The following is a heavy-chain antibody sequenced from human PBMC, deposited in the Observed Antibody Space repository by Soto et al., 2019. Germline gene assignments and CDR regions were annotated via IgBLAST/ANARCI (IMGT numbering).Heavy chain of an antibody. CDR1: GFNFRNFE. CDR3: ARYGTRADW. V-gene: IGHV3-48*03. D-gene: IGHD3-9*01. Sequence: EVQLVESGGGLVQPGGSLRLSCAASGFNFRNFEMNWVRKAPGKGLEWVSYISSTGVTTYYAESVEGRFTISRDNAKSSLLLHLRSLRVEDTAIYYCARYGTRADWWGLGTQVTVAS. J-gene: IGHJ1*01. CDR2: ISSTGVTT.